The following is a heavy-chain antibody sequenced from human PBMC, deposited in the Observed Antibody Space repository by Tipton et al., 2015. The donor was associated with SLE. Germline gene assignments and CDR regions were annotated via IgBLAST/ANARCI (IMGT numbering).Heavy chain of an antibody. CDR1: GASISPNY. CDR3: AREAPSFCGAYCHRCFDL. J-gene: IGHJ2*01. Sequence: GLVKPSETLSLTCAVSGASISPNYWSWIRQPTGKGLEWIGYIYSSVTTNYNPSLQSRVTISADTSKNQFSLKLSSVTAADTAVYYCAREAPSFCGAYCHRCFDLWGRGTLVTVSS. D-gene: IGHD2-21*01. V-gene: IGHV4-59*01. CDR2: IYSSVTT.